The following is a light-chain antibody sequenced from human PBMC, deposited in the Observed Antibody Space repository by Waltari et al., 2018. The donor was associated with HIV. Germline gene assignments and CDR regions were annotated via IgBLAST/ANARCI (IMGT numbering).Light chain of an antibody. V-gene: IGLV1-47*01. J-gene: IGLJ2*01. CDR3: GAWDDNLRGL. Sequence: QAVLTQTPSASASPGQTINISCSAPDPTVGSHYLYWYHQLPGRAPKLLLYKNHQRSSGVPDRFSGSKSGTSASLTISGLRSEDEGTYFCGAWDDNLRGLFGAGTKLTVL. CDR2: KNH. CDR1: DPTVGSHY.